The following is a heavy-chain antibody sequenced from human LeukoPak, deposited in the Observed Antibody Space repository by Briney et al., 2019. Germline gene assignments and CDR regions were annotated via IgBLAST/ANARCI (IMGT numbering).Heavy chain of an antibody. Sequence: ASVKVSCKASGYTFTGYYMHWVRQAPGQGLEWMGRINPNSGGTNYAQKVQGRVTMTRDTSISTAYMELSRLRSDDTAVYYCARPNIAVAGGDFDYWGQGTLVTVSS. J-gene: IGHJ4*02. CDR3: ARPNIAVAGGDFDY. CDR1: GYTFTGYY. CDR2: INPNSGGT. V-gene: IGHV1-2*06. D-gene: IGHD6-19*01.